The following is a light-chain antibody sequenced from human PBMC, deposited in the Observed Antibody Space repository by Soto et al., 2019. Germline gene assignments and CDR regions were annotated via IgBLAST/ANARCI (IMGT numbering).Light chain of an antibody. CDR1: SSDVGSYNY. J-gene: IGLJ2*01. CDR2: EVS. Sequence: QSVLTQPASVSGSPGQSITISCTGTSSDVGSYNYVSWYQQHPGKAPKLMIYEVSDRPSGISSRFSGSKSGNTASLTISGLQTEDEADYYCSSYTSSSRIVFGGGTKLTVL. CDR3: SSYTSSSRIV. V-gene: IGLV2-14*01.